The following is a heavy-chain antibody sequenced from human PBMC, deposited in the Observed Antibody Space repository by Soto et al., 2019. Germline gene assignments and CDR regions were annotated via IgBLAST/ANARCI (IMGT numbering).Heavy chain of an antibody. CDR1: GYTFTSYG. CDR2: ISAYNGNT. D-gene: IGHD1-20*01. V-gene: IGHV1-18*01. J-gene: IGHJ3*02. CDR3: ASGAVYGSGAFDI. Sequence: ASVNVSCKASGYTFTSYGISWGRQAPGQGLEWMGWISAYNGNTNYSQKFQGRVTITRDTSASTAYMELSSLRSEDTAVYYCASGAVYGSGAFDIWGQGTMVTVSS.